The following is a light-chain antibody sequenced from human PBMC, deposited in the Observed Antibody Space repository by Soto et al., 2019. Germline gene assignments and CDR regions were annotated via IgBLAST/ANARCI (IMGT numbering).Light chain of an antibody. V-gene: IGKV1-5*01. CDR2: DAS. CDR3: QQYNSYSWT. CDR1: QSISTW. Sequence: DIPMTQSPSTLSASVGDRVTITCRASQSISTWLAWYQQKPGKAPKLLIYDASSLESGVPSRFRGSGSGTEFTLTISSLQHDEFATYYCQQYNSYSWTFGQGTKVEI. J-gene: IGKJ1*01.